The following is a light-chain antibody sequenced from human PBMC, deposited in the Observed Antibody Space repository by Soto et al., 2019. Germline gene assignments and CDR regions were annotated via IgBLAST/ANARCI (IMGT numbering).Light chain of an antibody. CDR2: GNN. Sequence: QSVLTQPPSVSGAPGQRVTISCTGSSSDIGAGYDVHWYQQLPGTAPKLLIYGNNKRPSGVPDRFSGTKSGTSASLAITGLQADDEGDYYCQSYDYNQGVFGEGTKLVVFGGGTQLTVL. V-gene: IGLV1-40*01. CDR1: SSDIGAGYD. J-gene: IGLJ2*01. CDR3: QSYDYNQGVFGEGTKLVV.